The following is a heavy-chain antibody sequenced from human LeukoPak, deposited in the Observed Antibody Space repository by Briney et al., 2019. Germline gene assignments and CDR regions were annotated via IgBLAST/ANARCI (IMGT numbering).Heavy chain of an antibody. D-gene: IGHD4-17*01. CDR1: GYTLTKLS. J-gene: IGHJ3*02. CDR3: ARDPGNYGDLGLDI. V-gene: IGHV1-24*01. CDR2: FDPEDGET. Sequence: ASVKVSCKVSGYTLTKLSMHWVRQAPGKGLEWMGGFDPEDGETIYAQKFQGRVTMTEDTSTDTAYMELSSLRSEDTAVYYCARDPGNYGDLGLDIWGQGTTVTVSS.